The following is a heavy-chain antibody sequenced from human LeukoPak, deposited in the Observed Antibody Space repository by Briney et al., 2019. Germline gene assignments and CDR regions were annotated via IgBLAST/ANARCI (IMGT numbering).Heavy chain of an antibody. CDR2: INADGSNT. CDR3: TREVLNAFDS. CDR1: GFIFRNHW. J-gene: IGHJ3*02. Sequence: GGSLRLSCAASGFIFRNHWMHWVRQAPGKGLMWVSRINADGSNTRYADSVKGRFTISRDNAKNTLYLQMNSLRAEDTAAYYCTREVLNAFDSWGQGTLVTVSS. D-gene: IGHD3-10*01. V-gene: IGHV3-74*01.